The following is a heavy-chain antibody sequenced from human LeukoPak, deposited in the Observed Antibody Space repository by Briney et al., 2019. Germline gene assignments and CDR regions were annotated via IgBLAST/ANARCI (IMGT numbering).Heavy chain of an antibody. V-gene: IGHV4-38-2*02. CDR1: GYSISSGYY. Sequence: SETLSLTCTVSGYSISSGYYWGWIRQPPGKGLEWIGSIYHSGSTYYNPSLKSRVTISVDTSKNQFSLKLSSVTAADTAVYYCARDRGVSPFDYWGQGTLVTVSS. CDR3: ARDRGVSPFDY. CDR2: IYHSGST. J-gene: IGHJ4*02. D-gene: IGHD3-10*01.